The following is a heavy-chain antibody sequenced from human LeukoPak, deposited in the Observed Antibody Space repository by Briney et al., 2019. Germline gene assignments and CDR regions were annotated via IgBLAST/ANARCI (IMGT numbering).Heavy chain of an antibody. CDR3: AKDKGWKYFFDY. V-gene: IGHV3-9*01. Sequence: GRSLRLSCAASGFTFDDYAMHWVRQAPGKGLEWVSGISWNSGSIGYADSVKGRFTISRDNAKNSLYLQMNSLRAEDTALYYCAKDKGWKYFFDYWGQGTMVTVSS. D-gene: IGHD1-7*01. CDR2: ISWNSGSI. CDR1: GFTFDDYA. J-gene: IGHJ4*02.